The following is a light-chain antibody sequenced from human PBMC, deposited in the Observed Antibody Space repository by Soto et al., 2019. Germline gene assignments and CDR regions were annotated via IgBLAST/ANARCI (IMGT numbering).Light chain of an antibody. Sequence: EIVMTQSPATLSVSPGETATLSCRASQSVSNKLVWYQQKPGQAPRLLIYDATTRATGIPARFSGSGSGTEFTRIISSLQSEDFAVYYCQQHYEWDTFGGGTKVEI. CDR3: QQHYEWDT. CDR1: QSVSNK. V-gene: IGKV3-15*01. J-gene: IGKJ4*01. CDR2: DAT.